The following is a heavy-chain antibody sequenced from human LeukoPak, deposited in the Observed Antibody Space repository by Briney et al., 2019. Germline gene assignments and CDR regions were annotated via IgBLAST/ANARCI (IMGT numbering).Heavy chain of an antibody. CDR2: INHSGST. Sequence: SETLSLTCAVYGGSFSGYYWSRLRQPPGKGLEWIGEINHSGSTNYNPSLKSRVTISVDTSKNQFSLKLSSVTAADTAVYYCARGPGGFWSGYYLDYWGQGTLVTVSS. CDR1: GGSFSGYY. D-gene: IGHD3-3*01. V-gene: IGHV4-34*01. CDR3: ARGPGGFWSGYYLDY. J-gene: IGHJ4*02.